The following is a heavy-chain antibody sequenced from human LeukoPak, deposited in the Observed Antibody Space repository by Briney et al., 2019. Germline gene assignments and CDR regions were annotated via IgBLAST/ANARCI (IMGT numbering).Heavy chain of an antibody. V-gene: IGHV3-48*03. CDR2: ISSSGSTI. J-gene: IGHJ4*02. D-gene: IGHD3-10*01. CDR1: GFTFSSYG. CDR3: ASQYYYGSGSYYRYYFDY. Sequence: GGSLKLSCAASGFTFSSYGMNWVRQAPGKGLEWVSYISSSGSTIYYADSVKGRFTISRDNAKNSLYLQMNSLRAEDTAVYYCASQYYYGSGSYYRYYFDYWGQGTLVTVSS.